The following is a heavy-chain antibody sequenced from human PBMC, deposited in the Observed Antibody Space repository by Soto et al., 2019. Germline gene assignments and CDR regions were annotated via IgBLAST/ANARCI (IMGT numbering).Heavy chain of an antibody. CDR2: IIPIFGTA. J-gene: IGHJ5*02. Sequence: ASVKVSCKASGGTFSSYAISWVRQAPGQGLEWMGGIIPIFGTANYAQKFQGRVTITADESTSTAYMELSSLRSEDTAVYYCARSSSSWYGWFDPWGQGTLVTVSS. V-gene: IGHV1-69*13. D-gene: IGHD6-13*01. CDR1: GGTFSSYA. CDR3: ARSSSSWYGWFDP.